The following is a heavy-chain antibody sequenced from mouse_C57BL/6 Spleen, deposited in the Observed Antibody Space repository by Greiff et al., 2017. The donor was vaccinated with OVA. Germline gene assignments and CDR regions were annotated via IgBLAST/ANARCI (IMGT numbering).Heavy chain of an antibody. D-gene: IGHD1-1*01. CDR2: ISDGGSYT. J-gene: IGHJ1*03. CDR1: GFTFSSYA. Sequence: EVQRVESGGGLVKPGGSLKLSCAASGFTFSSYAMSWVRQTPEKRLEWVATISDGGSYTYYPDNVKGRFTISRDNAKNNLYLQMSHLKSEDTAMYYCARNLRGWYFDVWGTGTTVTVSS. CDR3: ARNLRGWYFDV. V-gene: IGHV5-4*01.